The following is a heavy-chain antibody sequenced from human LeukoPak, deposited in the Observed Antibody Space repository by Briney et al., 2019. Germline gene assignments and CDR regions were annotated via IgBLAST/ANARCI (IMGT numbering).Heavy chain of an antibody. CDR2: IIPIFGTA. V-gene: IGHV1-69*05. CDR3: ARDIYTSGSLGY. Sequence: GSSVKVSCKASGGTFSSYAISWVRQAPGQGLEWMGGIIPIFGTANYAQKFQGRVTMTRDTSTSTVYMELSSLRSEDTAVYYCARDIYTSGSLGYWGQGTLVTVSS. D-gene: IGHD3-10*01. J-gene: IGHJ4*02. CDR1: GGTFSSYA.